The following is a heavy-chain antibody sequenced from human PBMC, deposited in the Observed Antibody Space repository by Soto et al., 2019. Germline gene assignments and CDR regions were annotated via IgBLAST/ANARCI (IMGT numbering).Heavy chain of an antibody. CDR2: ISTSGGST. CDR1: GFTFSSYA. CDR3: SLSDRYYGMDV. V-gene: IGHV3-23*01. Sequence: EVQLLESGGGLVQPGGSLRLSCAASGFTFSSYAMSWVRQAPGKGLEWVSSISTSGGSTYYADSVKGRFTISRDNSNNTLYLQMNSLRAEDTAVYYCSLSDRYYGMDVWGLGTMVTVSS. J-gene: IGHJ6*02.